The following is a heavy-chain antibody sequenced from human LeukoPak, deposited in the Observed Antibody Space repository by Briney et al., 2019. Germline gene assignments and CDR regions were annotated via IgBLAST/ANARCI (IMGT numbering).Heavy chain of an antibody. D-gene: IGHD3-22*01. CDR1: GFTFSSYW. CDR3: ARYDSSDYYFDY. Sequence: GGSLRLSCAASGFTFSSYWMSWVRQAPGKGLDWVSSISTSSSYIYYADSVKGRFTISRDNAKNSVYLQMNSLRAEDTAVYYCARYDSSDYYFDYWGQGTLVTVSS. V-gene: IGHV3-21*01. J-gene: IGHJ4*02. CDR2: ISTSSSYI.